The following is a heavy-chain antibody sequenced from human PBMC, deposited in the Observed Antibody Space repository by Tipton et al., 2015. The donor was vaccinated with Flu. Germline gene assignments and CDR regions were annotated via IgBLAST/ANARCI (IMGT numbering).Heavy chain of an antibody. V-gene: IGHV3-48*03. CDR1: GFTFSSYE. CDR3: ASYYGDHNYYYYYGMDV. Sequence: SLRLSCAASGFTFSSYEMNWVCQAPGKGLEWVSYISSSGSTTYYADSVKGRFTISRDNAKNSLYLQMNSLRAEDTAVYDCASYYGDHNYYYYYGMDVWGRGTMVSVS. CDR2: ISSSGSTT. J-gene: IGHJ6*02. D-gene: IGHD4-17*01.